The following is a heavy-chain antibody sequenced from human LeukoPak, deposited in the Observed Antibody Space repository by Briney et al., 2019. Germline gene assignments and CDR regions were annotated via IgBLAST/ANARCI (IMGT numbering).Heavy chain of an antibody. V-gene: IGHV4-59*01. CDR3: AREVSGWYDY. CDR2: IYYSGST. Sequence: TSETLSLTCTVSGGSISNYYWSWIRQPPGKGLEWIGYIYYSGSTNYNPSLKSRVTISVDTSKNQFSLKLSSVTAADTAVYYCAREVSGWYDYWGQGTLVTVSS. CDR1: GGSISNYY. D-gene: IGHD6-19*01. J-gene: IGHJ4*02.